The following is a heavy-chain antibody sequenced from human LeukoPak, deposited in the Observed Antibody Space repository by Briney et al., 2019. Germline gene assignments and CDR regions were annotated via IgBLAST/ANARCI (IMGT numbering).Heavy chain of an antibody. J-gene: IGHJ6*02. Sequence: SETLSLTCTVSGGSISSYYWGWIRQPPGKGLEWIGYIYYSGSTNYNPSLKSRVTISVDTSKNQFSLKLSSVTAADTAVYYCARNQGIAARPPYYYYYGMDVWGQGTTVTVSS. CDR1: GGSISSYY. CDR2: IYYSGST. V-gene: IGHV4-59*08. CDR3: ARNQGIAARPPYYYYYGMDV. D-gene: IGHD6-6*01.